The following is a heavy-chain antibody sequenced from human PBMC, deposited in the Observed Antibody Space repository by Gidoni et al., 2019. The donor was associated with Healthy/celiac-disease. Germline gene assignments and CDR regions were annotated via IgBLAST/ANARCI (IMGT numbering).Heavy chain of an antibody. Sequence: QVQLVQSGAEVKKPGSSVKVPCKASGGTFSSYAISWVRQAPGQGLEWMGGIITIFGTANYAQKFQGRVTITADESTSTAYMELSSLRSEDTAVYYCASGDYGGNSGAFDIWGQGTMVTVSS. J-gene: IGHJ3*02. CDR1: GGTFSSYA. D-gene: IGHD4-17*01. CDR3: ASGDYGGNSGAFDI. V-gene: IGHV1-69*01. CDR2: IITIFGTA.